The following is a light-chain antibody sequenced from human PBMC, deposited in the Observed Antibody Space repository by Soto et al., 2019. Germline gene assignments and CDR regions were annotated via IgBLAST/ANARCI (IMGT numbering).Light chain of an antibody. CDR1: SNDVGDYDY. J-gene: IGLJ1*01. V-gene: IGLV2-11*01. CDR2: DVN. Sequence: QSALTQPRSVSGSPGQSVTISCTGTSNDVGDYDYVSWYQQYPGKAPKLIIYDVNKRPSGVPDRFSGSKSGNTASLTISALQAEDEADYYCCSYAGGYTFVFGTGTKLTVL. CDR3: CSYAGGYTFV.